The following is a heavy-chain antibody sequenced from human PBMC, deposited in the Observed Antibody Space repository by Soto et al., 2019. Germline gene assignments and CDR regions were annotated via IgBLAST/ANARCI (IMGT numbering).Heavy chain of an antibody. CDR3: ARDNSPHCISTSCYFRSSDYYYYGIAV. CDR1: GFTFSSYA. CDR2: ISYDGSNK. D-gene: IGHD2-2*01. J-gene: IGHJ6*02. V-gene: IGHV3-30-3*01. Sequence: GGSLRLSCAASGFTFSSYAMHWVRQAPGKGLEWMAVISYDGSNKYYADSVKGRFTISRDNSKNTLYLQMNSLRAEDTAVYYCARDNSPHCISTSCYFRSSDYYYYGIAVWCQGTTVSGSS.